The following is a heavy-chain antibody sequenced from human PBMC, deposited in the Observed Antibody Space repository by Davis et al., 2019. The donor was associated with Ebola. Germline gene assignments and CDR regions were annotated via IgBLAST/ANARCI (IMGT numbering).Heavy chain of an antibody. CDR2: IYYSGST. CDR3: ARHRSTGGARTFLFYYGMDV. V-gene: IGHV4-39*01. J-gene: IGHJ6*02. CDR1: GGSISSSSYY. D-gene: IGHD2-21*01. Sequence: PSETLSLTCTVSGGSISSSSYYWGWIRQPPGKGLEWIGSIYYSGSTYYNPSLKSRVTISVDTSKNQFSLKLSSVTAADTAVYYCARHRSTGGARTFLFYYGMDVWGQGTTVTVSS.